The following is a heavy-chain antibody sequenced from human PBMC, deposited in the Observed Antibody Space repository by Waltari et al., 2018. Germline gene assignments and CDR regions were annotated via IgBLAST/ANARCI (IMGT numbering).Heavy chain of an antibody. CDR3: ARDYHSSGWYAEYFQH. J-gene: IGHJ1*01. Sequence: QVQLVESGGGVVQPGRSLRLSCAASGFTFSSYGMHWVRQAPGKGLEWVAVRWYDGSNKYYADSGKGRFTISRDNSKNTLYLQMNSLRAEDTAVYYCARDYHSSGWYAEYFQHWGQGTLVTVSS. V-gene: IGHV3-33*01. CDR1: GFTFSSYG. CDR2: RWYDGSNK. D-gene: IGHD6-19*01.